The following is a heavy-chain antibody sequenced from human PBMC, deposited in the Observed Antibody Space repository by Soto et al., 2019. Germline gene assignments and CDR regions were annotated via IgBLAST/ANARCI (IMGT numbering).Heavy chain of an antibody. CDR3: ARSITIFGVVIMGGFDP. Sequence: QVQLVQSGAEVKKPGASVKVSCKASGYTFTSYDINWVRQATGQGLEWMGWMNPNSGNTGYAQKFQGRVTMTRNTSISTAYMELSSLRSEDTAVYYCARSITIFGVVIMGGFDPWGQGTLVTVSS. J-gene: IGHJ5*02. V-gene: IGHV1-8*01. D-gene: IGHD3-3*01. CDR1: GYTFTSYD. CDR2: MNPNSGNT.